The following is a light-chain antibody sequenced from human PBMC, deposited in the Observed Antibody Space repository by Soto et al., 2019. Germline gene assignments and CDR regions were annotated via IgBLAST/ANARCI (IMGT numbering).Light chain of an antibody. J-gene: IGKJ5*01. CDR2: RTS. CDR1: QSISSN. V-gene: IGKV3-11*01. CDR3: QQRSNWPPIT. Sequence: EIVMTQSPATLSVSPGERATLSCRASQSISSNLAWYQQKPGQAPRLLMFRTSSRATGFPARFSGSGSGTDFTLTISSLEPEDFAVYYCQQRSNWPPITFCQGTRLEIK.